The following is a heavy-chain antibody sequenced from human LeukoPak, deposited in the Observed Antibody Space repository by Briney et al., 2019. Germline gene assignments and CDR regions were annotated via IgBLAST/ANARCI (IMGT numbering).Heavy chain of an antibody. CDR3: AKIGRSGWRDYFDY. CDR1: GFTFSSYA. Sequence: GGSLRLSCAASGFTFSSYAMSSVRQAPGKGLEWVSAISGRGGSTYYADSVKGRFTISRDNSKNTLYLQMNSLRAEDTAVYYCAKIGRSGWRDYFDYWGQGTLVTVSS. CDR2: ISGRGGST. V-gene: IGHV3-23*01. D-gene: IGHD6-19*01. J-gene: IGHJ4*02.